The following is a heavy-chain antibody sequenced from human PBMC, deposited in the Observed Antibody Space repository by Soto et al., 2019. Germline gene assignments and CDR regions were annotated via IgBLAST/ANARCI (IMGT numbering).Heavy chain of an antibody. J-gene: IGHJ5*02. V-gene: IGHV4-39*01. CDR3: ASPAVGATANWFDP. CDR1: GGSISSSSYY. CDR2: LYYSGST. Sequence: QLQLQESGPGLVKPSETLSLTCTVSGGSISSSSYYWGWIRQPPGKGLEWIGSLYYSGSTYYNPSLKSRVTVAGDTSRDRFSLRLRSVTAAATAVYSCASPAVGATANWFDPWCEGALVTVSS. D-gene: IGHD1-26*01.